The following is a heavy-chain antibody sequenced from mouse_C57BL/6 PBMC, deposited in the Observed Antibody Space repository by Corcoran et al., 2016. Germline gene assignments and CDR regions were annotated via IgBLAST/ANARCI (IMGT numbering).Heavy chain of an antibody. Sequence: QIQLVQSGPELQKPGETVKISCKASGYTFTTYGMSWVKQAPGKGLKWMGWINTYSGVPTYADDFKGRFAFSLETSASTAYLQINNLKNEDTATYFCARGGDDGFDYWGQGTTLTVSS. CDR1: GYTFTTYG. CDR3: ARGGDDGFDY. V-gene: IGHV9-3*01. CDR2: INTYSGVP. J-gene: IGHJ2*01. D-gene: IGHD1-1*01.